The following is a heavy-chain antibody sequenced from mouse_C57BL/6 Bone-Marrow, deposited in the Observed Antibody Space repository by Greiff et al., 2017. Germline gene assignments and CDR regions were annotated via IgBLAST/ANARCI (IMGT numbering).Heavy chain of an antibody. J-gene: IGHJ3*01. CDR1: GYTFTSYW. D-gene: IGHD2-5*01. Sequence: QVQLQQSGAELVMPGASVKLSCKASGYTFTSYWMHWVKQRPGQGLEWIGEIDPSDSYTNYNQKFKGKSTFTVDKSSSTAYMQLSSLTSEDSAVYYCARSSNYDGFAHWGQGTLVTVSA. CDR2: IDPSDSYT. V-gene: IGHV1-69*01. CDR3: ARSSNYDGFAH.